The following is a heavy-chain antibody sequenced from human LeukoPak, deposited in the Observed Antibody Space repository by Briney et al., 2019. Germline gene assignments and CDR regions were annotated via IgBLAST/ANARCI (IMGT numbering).Heavy chain of an antibody. J-gene: IGHJ4*02. Sequence: GASVKVSCKASGYTFTSYGISWVRQAPGQGLEWMGWISAYNGNTNYAQKPQGRVTMTTDTSTSTAYMELRSLRSDDTAVYYCARDPPYYDFWSGYYTIFDYWGQGTLVTVSS. V-gene: IGHV1-18*01. CDR3: ARDPPYYDFWSGYYTIFDY. D-gene: IGHD3-3*01. CDR1: GYTFTSYG. CDR2: ISAYNGNT.